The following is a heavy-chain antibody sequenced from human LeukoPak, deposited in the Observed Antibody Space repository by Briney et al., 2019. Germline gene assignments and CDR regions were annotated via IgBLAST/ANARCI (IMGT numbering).Heavy chain of an antibody. CDR3: ARVVATGTTYFDY. CDR1: GFTFSSYS. CDR2: ISSSSSYI. Sequence: PGGSLRLSCAASGFTFSSYSMNWVRQAPGKGLEWVSSISSSSSYIYYADSVKGRFTISRDNAKNSLYLQMSSLRAEDTAVYYCARVVATGTTYFDYWGQGTLVTVSS. D-gene: IGHD1-1*01. V-gene: IGHV3-21*01. J-gene: IGHJ4*02.